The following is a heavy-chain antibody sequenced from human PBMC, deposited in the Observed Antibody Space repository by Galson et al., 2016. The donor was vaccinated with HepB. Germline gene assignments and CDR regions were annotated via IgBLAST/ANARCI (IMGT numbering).Heavy chain of an antibody. CDR1: GYSFTNYW. J-gene: IGHJ4*02. Sequence: QSGAEVKKPGDSLKISCKGSGYSFTNYWIGWVRQMPGKGLEWMGIIYPGDSDTRYSPSFQGQVTISADESINTAYLQWSSLKDSDNDIYYCARSRDTAMGVDYWGQGTLVTVSA. D-gene: IGHD5-18*01. CDR2: IYPGDSDT. CDR3: ARSRDTAMGVDY. V-gene: IGHV5-51*03.